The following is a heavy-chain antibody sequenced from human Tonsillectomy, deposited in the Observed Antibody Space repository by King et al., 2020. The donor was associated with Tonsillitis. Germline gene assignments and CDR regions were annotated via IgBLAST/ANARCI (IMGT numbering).Heavy chain of an antibody. CDR3: ARQTFASYSNYACLFDY. J-gene: IGHJ4*02. Sequence: QLQESGPGLVKPSETLSLPCTVSGDSISGYYWSWIRQPPGKGLEWIGDIYYSGSTNYNHSLKSRVTISVETSKNQFSLKMSSVTAADTAVYYCARQTFASYSNYACLFDYWGQGTLVTVSS. CDR2: IYYSGST. V-gene: IGHV4-59*01. D-gene: IGHD4-11*01. CDR1: GDSISGYY.